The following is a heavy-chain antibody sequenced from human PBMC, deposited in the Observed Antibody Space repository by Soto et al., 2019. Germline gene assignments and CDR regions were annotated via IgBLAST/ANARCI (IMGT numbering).Heavy chain of an antibody. CDR1: GFNFRTYG. Sequence: PGGSLRLSCVASGFNFRTYGMHWARQAPGKGLEWVANTFYDGISKYYADAVRGRFSVTRDNSKNTLDLQMTSLKEEDTAVYYCARDRQQWLTSSLDPWGQGTLVTVSS. D-gene: IGHD6-19*01. CDR3: ARDRQQWLTSSLDP. J-gene: IGHJ5*02. CDR2: TFYDGISK. V-gene: IGHV3-30*03.